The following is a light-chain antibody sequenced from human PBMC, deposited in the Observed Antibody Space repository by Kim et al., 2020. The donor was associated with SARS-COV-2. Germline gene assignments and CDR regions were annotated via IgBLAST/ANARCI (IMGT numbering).Light chain of an antibody. Sequence: ASVGDRVNITCRASQSICSYLNWDQQKPGKAPKLLIYAASSLQSGVPSRFSGSGSGTDFTLTISSLQPEDFATYYCQQSYSTPPTFGQGTKVDIK. CDR2: AAS. V-gene: IGKV1-39*01. CDR3: QQSYSTPPT. J-gene: IGKJ1*01. CDR1: QSICSY.